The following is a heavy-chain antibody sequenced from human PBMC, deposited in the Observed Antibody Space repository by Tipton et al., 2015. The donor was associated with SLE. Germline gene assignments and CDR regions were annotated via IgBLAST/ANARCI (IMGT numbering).Heavy chain of an antibody. D-gene: IGHD3-22*01. CDR2: IYYSGST. J-gene: IGHJ4*02. V-gene: IGHV4-61*01. CDR1: GYSISSGYY. Sequence: TLSLTCTVSGYSISSGYYWGWIRQPPGKGLEWIGYIYYSGSTNYNPSLKSRVTISVDTSKNQFSLKLSSVTAADTAVYYCARDPRGSGSFDYWGQGTLVTVSS. CDR3: ARDPRGSGSFDY.